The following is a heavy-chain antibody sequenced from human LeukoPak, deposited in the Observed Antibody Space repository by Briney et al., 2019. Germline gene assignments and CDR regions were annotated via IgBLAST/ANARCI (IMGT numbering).Heavy chain of an antibody. V-gene: IGHV1-18*04. D-gene: IGHD3-16*01. CDR3: AKEMPTGARGVYGY. J-gene: IGHJ4*02. CDR2: ISAYNGNT. Sequence: ASVNVSCNASGYSFTSYGISWVRQAPGQGHEWMGWISAYNGNTNYAQQLLGRVTMTTDTSTSTAYMELRSLRSDDTGVLFCAKEMPTGARGVYGYWRQGPLVSVPT. CDR1: GYSFTSYG.